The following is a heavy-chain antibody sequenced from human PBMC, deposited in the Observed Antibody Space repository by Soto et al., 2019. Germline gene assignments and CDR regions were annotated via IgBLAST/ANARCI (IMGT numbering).Heavy chain of an antibody. CDR2: IDSSGSGI. V-gene: IGHV3-48*03. Sequence: EVQLVESGGGLVQPGGSLRLSCVASGFTFSDYEMNWVRQAPGKGLEWVSYIDSSGSGIYYADSMKGRFTTFRDNAKNSLYLQMNSLRGEDTAVYYCAREELNCGGDCFVYWGQGTSVTVSS. CDR1: GFTFSDYE. J-gene: IGHJ4*02. D-gene: IGHD2-21*01. CDR3: AREELNCGGDCFVY.